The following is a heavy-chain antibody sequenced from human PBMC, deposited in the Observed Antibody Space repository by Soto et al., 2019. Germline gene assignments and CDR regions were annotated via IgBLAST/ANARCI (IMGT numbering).Heavy chain of an antibody. Sequence: ASVKVSCKASGYTFTIYGISWVRQAPGQGLEWMGWISAYNGNTNYAQKLQGRVTMTTDTSTSTAYMELRSLRSDDTAVYYCARFRLLWFGELAQPHDYWGQGTLVTXSS. CDR1: GYTFTIYG. CDR2: ISAYNGNT. D-gene: IGHD3-10*01. V-gene: IGHV1-18*01. J-gene: IGHJ4*02. CDR3: ARFRLLWFGELAQPHDY.